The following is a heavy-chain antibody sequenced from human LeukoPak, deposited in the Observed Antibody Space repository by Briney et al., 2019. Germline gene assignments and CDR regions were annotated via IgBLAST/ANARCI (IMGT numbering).Heavy chain of an antibody. CDR2: ISGRGDTI. J-gene: IGHJ4*02. Sequence: GALRLSCAASGFTLRNYAMSWVRQAPGKGLEWVSAISGRGDTIFYADSLKGRFTVSRDNSLNTLYLQMNSLRAEDTAVYYCAKATMATTYFDSWGQGTLVTVSS. D-gene: IGHD5-24*01. CDR1: GFTLRNYA. CDR3: AKATMATTYFDS. V-gene: IGHV3-23*01.